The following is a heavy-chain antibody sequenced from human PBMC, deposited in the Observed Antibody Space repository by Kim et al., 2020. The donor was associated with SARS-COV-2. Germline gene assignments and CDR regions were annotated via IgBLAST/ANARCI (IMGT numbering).Heavy chain of an antibody. V-gene: IGHV4-59*01. CDR3: ARDIDGYGMDV. Sequence: THYNPSLKSRVTISVDTSKNQFSLKLSSVTAADTAVYYCARDIDGYGMDVWGQGTTVTVSS. J-gene: IGHJ6*02. CDR2: T.